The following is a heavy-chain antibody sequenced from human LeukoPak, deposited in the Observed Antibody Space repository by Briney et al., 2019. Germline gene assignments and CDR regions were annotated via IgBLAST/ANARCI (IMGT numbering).Heavy chain of an antibody. CDR2: ISSSSSYI. Sequence: GGSLRLSCAASGFTFSTYSMNWVRQAPGKGLEWVSSISSSSSYINYADSVKGRFTISRDDVKNSLYLQMNSLRPEDTAVYYCARVAYDSSGYYGDWGQGTLVTVSS. D-gene: IGHD3-22*01. V-gene: IGHV3-21*01. J-gene: IGHJ4*02. CDR3: ARVAYDSSGYYGD. CDR1: GFTFSTYS.